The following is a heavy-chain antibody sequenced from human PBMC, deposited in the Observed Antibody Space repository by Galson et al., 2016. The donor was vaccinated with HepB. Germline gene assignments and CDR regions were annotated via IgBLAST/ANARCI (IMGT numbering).Heavy chain of an antibody. J-gene: IGHJ6*02. CDR2: MSFDGTNK. D-gene: IGHD3-10*01. Sequence: SLRLSCAASGFIFNSYGMHRVRQAPGKGLEWVSGMSFDGTNKYYAGSVKGRFTISRDKSKNTLYLQMNSLRAEDTAVYYCAKDLWADYDGSGRDTQKYGMDVWGQGTTVIVSS. CDR1: GFIFNSYG. CDR3: AKDLWADYDGSGRDTQKYGMDV. V-gene: IGHV3-30*18.